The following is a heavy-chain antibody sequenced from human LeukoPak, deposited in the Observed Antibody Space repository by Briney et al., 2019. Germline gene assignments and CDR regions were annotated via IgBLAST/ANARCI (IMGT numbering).Heavy chain of an antibody. V-gene: IGHV5-51*01. CDR2: IYPGDSDT. CDR1: GYSFTSYW. Sequence: GESLKISCKGSGYSFTSYWIGWVRQMPGKGLEWMGIIYPGDSDTRYSPSFQGQVTISADKSISTAYLQWSSLKASDTAMNYCVRKGFGPATVSKWFDPRGQGTLVTVSS. D-gene: IGHD2-2*01. J-gene: IGHJ5*02. CDR3: VRKGFGPATVSKWFDP.